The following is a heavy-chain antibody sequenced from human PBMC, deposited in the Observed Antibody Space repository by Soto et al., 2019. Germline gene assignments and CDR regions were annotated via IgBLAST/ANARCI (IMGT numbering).Heavy chain of an antibody. V-gene: IGHV4-39*01. J-gene: IGHJ6*02. Sequence: SETLSLTCTFSGGSISSSSYYWGWIRQPPGKGLEWIGSIFYSGSTYYNPSLKSRVTISVDTSKNQFSLKLSSVTAADTAVYYCARHRPAAGTFSYYYYGMDVWGQGTKVTVS. CDR1: GGSISSSSYY. CDR2: IFYSGST. D-gene: IGHD6-13*01. CDR3: ARHRPAAGTFSYYYYGMDV.